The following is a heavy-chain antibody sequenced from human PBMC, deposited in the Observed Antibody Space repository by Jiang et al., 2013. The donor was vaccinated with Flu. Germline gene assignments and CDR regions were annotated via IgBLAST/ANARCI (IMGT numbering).Heavy chain of an antibody. CDR1: GFSFTSYD. J-gene: IGHJ3*02. D-gene: IGHD3-22*01. CDR3: ARVYYDSTGYYPRGAFDI. Sequence: GAEVKKPGASVKVSCRASGFSFTSYDINWVRQASGQGLEWMGWLNPNSGNSGYAQKFQGRVTVTMNASIRTAYMELSGLRSEDSAIYYCARVYYDSTGYYPRGAFDIVGPRDNGHRLF. V-gene: IGHV1-8*01. CDR2: LNPNSGNS.